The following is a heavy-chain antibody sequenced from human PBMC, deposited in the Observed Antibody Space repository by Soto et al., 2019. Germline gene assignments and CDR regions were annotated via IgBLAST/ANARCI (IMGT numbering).Heavy chain of an antibody. Sequence: QVQLLESGGGVVQPGRSLRLSCAASGLTFINYTMHWVRQAPGKGLEWVAVISYDGSITKYADSVKGRFTISRDNSKNTLFLPMNGLRAEDTAMYYCARDPEYRRGPTCGAGYWGQGTLVIVSS. CDR2: ISYDGSIT. V-gene: IGHV3-30*04. CDR3: ARDPEYRRGPTCGAGY. D-gene: IGHD1-26*01. CDR1: GLTFINYT. J-gene: IGHJ4*01.